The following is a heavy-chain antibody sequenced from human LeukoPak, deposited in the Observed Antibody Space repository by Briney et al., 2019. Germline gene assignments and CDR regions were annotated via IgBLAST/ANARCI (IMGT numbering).Heavy chain of an antibody. V-gene: IGHV3-15*01. CDR1: GFTFSNAW. CDR3: AYWSSSSWNY. Sequence: PGGSLRLSCAASGFTFSNAWMSWVRQAPGKGLEWLGRIKSKTDGGTTDYAAPVKGRFTISRDDSKNTLYLQMSSLKTEDTAVYYCAYWSSSSWNYWGQGTLVTVSS. CDR2: IKSKTDGGTT. J-gene: IGHJ4*02. D-gene: IGHD6-13*01.